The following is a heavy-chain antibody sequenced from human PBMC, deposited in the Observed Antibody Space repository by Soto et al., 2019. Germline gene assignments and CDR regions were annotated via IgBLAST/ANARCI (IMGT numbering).Heavy chain of an antibody. V-gene: IGHV4-31*03. CDR2: IYDSVNT. CDR1: GDSLSSGGHY. CDR3: ARVNHRGYFAILTDY. Sequence: SETLSLTCTVSGDSLSSGGHYWSWIRQHPGKGLEWIGHIYDSVNTYYSPSLRSRVTISADMSKNQFSLNLRSVTAADTAVYYCARVNHRGYFAILTDYWGQGTLVTVSS. D-gene: IGHD3-9*01. J-gene: IGHJ4*02.